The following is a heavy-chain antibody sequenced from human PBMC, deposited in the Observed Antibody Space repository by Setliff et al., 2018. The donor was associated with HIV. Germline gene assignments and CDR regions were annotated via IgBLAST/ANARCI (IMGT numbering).Heavy chain of an antibody. D-gene: IGHD6-19*01. Sequence: PGESLKISCAASRFDFNNYWMCWVRQAPGKGLEWVANIQQHGSEIHYVASVEGRFTISRDNAKNSLYLQMNSLRAEDTAVYYCANMQWASNAWYSFDYWGQGALVTVSS. CDR2: IQQHGSEI. CDR1: RFDFNNYW. V-gene: IGHV3-7*03. CDR3: ANMQWASNAWYSFDY. J-gene: IGHJ4*02.